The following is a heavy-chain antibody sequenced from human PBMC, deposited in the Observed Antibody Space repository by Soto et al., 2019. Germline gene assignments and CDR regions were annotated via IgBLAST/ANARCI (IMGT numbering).Heavy chain of an antibody. CDR2: IIPIFVTA. CDR1: GGTFSSYA. Sequence: SVKVSCQASGGTFSSYAISWVRQAPGQGLASMRGIIPIFVTANYAQKIRGRVTITPDASTSTAHMELSSLRSADAAVYYWARQDGDAFDIWGQGSMESVS. CDR3: ARQDGDAFDI. V-gene: IGHV1-69*13. J-gene: IGHJ3*02.